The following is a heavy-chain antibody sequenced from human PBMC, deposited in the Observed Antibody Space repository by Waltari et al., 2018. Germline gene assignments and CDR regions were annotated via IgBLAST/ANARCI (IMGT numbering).Heavy chain of an antibody. CDR3: AKDRAYSGTLGTFDY. CDR1: GFTFNNYV. V-gene: IGHV3-23*01. J-gene: IGHJ4*02. D-gene: IGHD1-26*01. Sequence: EVQLLESGGGLVQPGGSLRLSCAASGFTFNNYVMSWVRQAPGKGLEWVSAISGSGGSTYYADSVKCRFTISRDNSKNTLYLQMNSLRAEDTAVYYCAKDRAYSGTLGTFDYWGQGSLVTVSS. CDR2: ISGSGGST.